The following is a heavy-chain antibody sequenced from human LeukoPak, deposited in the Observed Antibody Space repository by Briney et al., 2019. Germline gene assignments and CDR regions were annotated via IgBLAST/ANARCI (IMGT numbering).Heavy chain of an antibody. CDR1: GDSIISNSYW. J-gene: IGHJ5*02. V-gene: IGHV4-39*01. CDR2: INYIGST. D-gene: IGHD3-10*01. Sequence: PSETLSLTCIVSGDSIISNSYWWAWIRQPPGKGLEWIASINYIGSTHYNPALKTRVTISVDTSKNQFSLNLNSVTAVDTAVYYCASHYYGSGSYYSPSWFDPWGQGTLVTVSS. CDR3: ASHYYGSGSYYSPSWFDP.